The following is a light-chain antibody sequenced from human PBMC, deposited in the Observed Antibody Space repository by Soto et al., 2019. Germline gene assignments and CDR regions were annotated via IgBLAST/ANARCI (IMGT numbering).Light chain of an antibody. CDR3: QQGVT. CDR1: QSVSSY. J-gene: IGKJ2*01. Sequence: DIVLTQSPATLSLSPGERATLSCRASQSVSSYLAWYQQKPGQAPRLLIYHASNRATGIPARFSGSGSGTDFTLTISSLEPEDFAVYYCQQGVTFGQGTKLEIK. CDR2: HAS. V-gene: IGKV3-11*01.